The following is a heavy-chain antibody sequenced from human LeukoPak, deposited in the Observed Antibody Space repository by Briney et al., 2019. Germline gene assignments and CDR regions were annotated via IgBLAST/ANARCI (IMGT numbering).Heavy chain of an antibody. CDR1: GYTFTGYY. Sequence: RASVKVSCKASGYTFTGYYIHWVRQAPGQGLEWMGWINTNTGNPTYAQGFTGRFVFSLDTSVSTAYLQISSLKTEDTAVYYCARDRTLFDYWGQGTLVTVSS. CDR2: INTNTGNP. D-gene: IGHD1-14*01. V-gene: IGHV7-4-1*02. CDR3: ARDRTLFDY. J-gene: IGHJ4*02.